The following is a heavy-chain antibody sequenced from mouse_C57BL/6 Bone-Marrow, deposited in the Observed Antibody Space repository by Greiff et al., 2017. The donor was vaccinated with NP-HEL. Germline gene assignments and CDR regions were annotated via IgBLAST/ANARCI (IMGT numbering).Heavy chain of an antibody. CDR1: GYTFTSYW. D-gene: IGHD1-1*01. CDR3: TTYGSSYAWFAY. J-gene: IGHJ3*01. Sequence: EVQLQQSGTVLARPGASVKMSCKTSGYTFTSYWMHWVKQRPGQGLEWIGAIYPGHSDTSYNQKFKGKAKLTAVTSASTAYLELSSLTNEDSAVYYCTTYGSSYAWFAYWGQGTLVTVSA. CDR2: IYPGHSDT. V-gene: IGHV1-5*01.